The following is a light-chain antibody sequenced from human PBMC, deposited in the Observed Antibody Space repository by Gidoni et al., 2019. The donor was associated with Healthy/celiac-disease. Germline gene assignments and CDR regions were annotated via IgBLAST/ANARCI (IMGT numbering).Light chain of an antibody. CDR1: SSNIGAGYD. Sequence: QSVLTQPPSVSGAPGQRVPISCTGSSSNIGAGYDVPWYQQLPGTAPKLLIYGNSHRPSGVPDRFSGSKSGTSASLAITGLQAEDEADYYCQSYDSSLSALWVFGGGTKLTVL. CDR3: QSYDSSLSALWV. V-gene: IGLV1-40*01. CDR2: GNS. J-gene: IGLJ3*02.